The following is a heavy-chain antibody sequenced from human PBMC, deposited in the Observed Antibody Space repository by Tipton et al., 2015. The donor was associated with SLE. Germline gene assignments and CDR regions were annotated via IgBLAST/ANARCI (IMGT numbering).Heavy chain of an antibody. CDR3: AIGTFSAFDL. CDR2: TYYRSKWYY. D-gene: IGHD2/OR15-2a*01. CDR1: GDSVSSNTVA. V-gene: IGHV6-1*01. Sequence: PGLVKPSQTLSLTCAISGDSVSSNTVAWNWIRQSPSSGLDWLGRTYYRSKWYYDYAPSLKSRITINPDTSKNQFSLQLNSMTPEDTAVYYCAIGTFSAFDLWGQGTLVTVSS. J-gene: IGHJ3*01.